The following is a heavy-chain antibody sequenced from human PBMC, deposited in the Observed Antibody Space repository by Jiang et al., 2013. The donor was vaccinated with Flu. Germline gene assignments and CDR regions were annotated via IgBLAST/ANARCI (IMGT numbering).Heavy chain of an antibody. J-gene: IGHJ6*04. D-gene: IGHD3-22*01. Sequence: PGESLRISCKGSGYSFTSYWISWVRQMPGKGLEWMGGLILVTLIPTTARPSKATSPISADKSISTAYLQWSSLKASDTAMYYCARQADSSGYYYYGMDVWGKGTTVTVSS. CDR2: LILVTLIP. CDR3: ARQADSSGYYYYGMDV. CDR1: GYSFTSYW. V-gene: IGHV5-10-1*01.